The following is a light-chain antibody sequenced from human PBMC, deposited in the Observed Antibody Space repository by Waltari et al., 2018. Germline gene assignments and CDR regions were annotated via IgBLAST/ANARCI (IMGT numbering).Light chain of an antibody. Sequence: DIVMTQSPDSLAVSLGARATINFKSSQSVLYSSNNKNYLAWYQQKPGQPPKLLIYWASTRESGVPDRFSGSGSGTDFTLTISSLQAEDVAVYYCQQYYSTPLTFGPGTKVDIK. CDR3: QQYYSTPLT. J-gene: IGKJ3*01. CDR1: QSVLYSSNNKNY. V-gene: IGKV4-1*01. CDR2: WAS.